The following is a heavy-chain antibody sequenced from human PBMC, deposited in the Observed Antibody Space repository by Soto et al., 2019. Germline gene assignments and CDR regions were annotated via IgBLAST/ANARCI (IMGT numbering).Heavy chain of an antibody. D-gene: IGHD1-1*01. V-gene: IGHV3-21*01. CDR3: ARDLLDPTLLYDY. CDR2: ISSSSSYI. Sequence: EVQLVESGGGLVKPGGSLRLSCAASGFTFSSYSMNWVRQAPGKGLEWVSSISSSSSYIYYADSVKGRFTISRDNAKNSLYLQMNSLRAEDTAVYYCARDLLDPTLLYDYWGQGTLVTVSS. CDR1: GFTFSSYS. J-gene: IGHJ4*02.